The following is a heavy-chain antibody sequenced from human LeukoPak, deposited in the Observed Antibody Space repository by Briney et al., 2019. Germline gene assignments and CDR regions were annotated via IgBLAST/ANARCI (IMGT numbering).Heavy chain of an antibody. V-gene: IGHV3-23*01. CDR3: ARVAGWHWFDP. CDR1: VFTFSSYD. CDR2: IRPSGDNT. D-gene: IGHD6-19*01. Sequence: GGSLRLSCAASVFTFSSYDMTWVRQAPGRGLEWVSSIRPSGDNTYYGDSVNGRFTMSRDNSKNTVYLQMNNMRVDDTAVYYCARVAGWHWFDPWGQGTLVTVSS. J-gene: IGHJ5*02.